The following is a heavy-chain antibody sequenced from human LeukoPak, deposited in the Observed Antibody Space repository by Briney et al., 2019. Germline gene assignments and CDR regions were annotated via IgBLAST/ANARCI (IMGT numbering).Heavy chain of an antibody. J-gene: IGHJ3*02. Sequence: GGSLRLSCAASGFTFDTYAMNWVRQAPGKGLEWVSYITSSSSTIYYADSVKGRFTISRDNAKNSLYLQMNSLRAEDTAVYYCARSLYYDILTGYIGPFDKWGQGTMVTVSS. CDR1: GFTFDTYA. V-gene: IGHV3-48*04. CDR3: ARSLYYDILTGYIGPFDK. CDR2: ITSSSSTI. D-gene: IGHD3-9*01.